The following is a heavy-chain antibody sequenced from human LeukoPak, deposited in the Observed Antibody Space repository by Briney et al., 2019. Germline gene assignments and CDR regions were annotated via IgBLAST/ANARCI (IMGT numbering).Heavy chain of an antibody. J-gene: IGHJ3*02. D-gene: IGHD4-17*01. CDR2: TGSSSSNI. Sequence: GGSLRLSCAASGFTFSNFAMSWVRQAPGKGLEWVSSTGSSSSNIYYADSVKGRFTISRDNAKNSLYLQMNSLRAEDTAVYYCARDGRGAVAFDIWGQGTMVTVSS. CDR1: GFTFSNFA. CDR3: ARDGRGAVAFDI. V-gene: IGHV3-21*01.